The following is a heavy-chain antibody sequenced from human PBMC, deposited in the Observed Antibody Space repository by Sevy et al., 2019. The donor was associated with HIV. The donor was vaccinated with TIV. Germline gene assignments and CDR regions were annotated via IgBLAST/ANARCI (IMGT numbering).Heavy chain of an antibody. Sequence: GGSLRLSCAASGFTFSDYAMHWVRLAPGKGLEWLALMSYDGSNQYYADSVKGRFTISRDNSKNTLYLQMNSLRVEDTAVYYCAKGDGALTGIDPWGQGTLVTVSS. CDR3: AKGDGALTGIDP. V-gene: IGHV3-30*18. J-gene: IGHJ5*02. CDR1: GFTFSDYA. D-gene: IGHD7-27*01. CDR2: MSYDGSNQ.